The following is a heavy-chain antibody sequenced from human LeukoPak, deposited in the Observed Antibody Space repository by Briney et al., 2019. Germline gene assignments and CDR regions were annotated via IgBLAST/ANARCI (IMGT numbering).Heavy chain of an antibody. CDR1: GDAISSSSYY. J-gene: IGHJ4*02. CDR3: ASSGYYWKYYFDY. Sequence: PSETLSLTCTVSGDAISSSSYYWGWIRQPPGKGLEWIGGISYSGSTYFNSSLKSRVTTSIDTSKNQFSLKLSSVTAADTAVYYCASSGYYWKYYFDYWGQGTLVTVSS. V-gene: IGHV4-39*07. D-gene: IGHD3-22*01. CDR2: ISYSGST.